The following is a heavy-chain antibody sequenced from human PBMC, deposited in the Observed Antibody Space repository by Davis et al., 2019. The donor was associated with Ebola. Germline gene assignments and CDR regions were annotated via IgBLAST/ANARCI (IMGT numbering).Heavy chain of an antibody. CDR2: IYHSGST. Sequence: MPSETLSLTCDVSGGSISSTHWWSWVRQPPGKGLEWIGEIYHSGSTNYNPSLKSRVTISVDKSKNQFSLKLSSVTAADTAVYYCEGYSSYWYFDLWGRGTLVTVSS. CDR3: EGYSSYWYFDL. J-gene: IGHJ2*01. V-gene: IGHV4-4*02. D-gene: IGHD5-18*01. CDR1: GGSISSTHW.